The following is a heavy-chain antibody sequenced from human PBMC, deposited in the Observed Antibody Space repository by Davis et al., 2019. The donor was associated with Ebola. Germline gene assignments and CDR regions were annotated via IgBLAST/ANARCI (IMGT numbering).Heavy chain of an antibody. V-gene: IGHV3-30*18. CDR3: TKDGDWSGYHLGAFDI. Sequence: GESLKISCAASGFTFSSYGMHWVRQAPGKGLEWVAVISYDGSNKYYADSVKGRFTISRDNSKNTLYLQMNSLRAEDTAVYYCTKDGDWSGYHLGAFDIWGQGTMITVSS. CDR1: GFTFSSYG. CDR2: ISYDGSNK. J-gene: IGHJ3*02. D-gene: IGHD3-3*01.